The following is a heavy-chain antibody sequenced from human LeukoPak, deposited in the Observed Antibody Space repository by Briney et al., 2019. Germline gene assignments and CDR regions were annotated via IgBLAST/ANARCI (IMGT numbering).Heavy chain of an antibody. Sequence: PSETLSLTGTVTGGSISSTTYYWGWIRQPPGKGLEWIGSIYYSGSTYYNPSLKSRVTILVDTSEKQFSLKLSSVTAADTAVYYCARSDNYYDSSGYYPSGRSFNYWGQGTLVTVSS. CDR1: GGSISSTTYY. CDR3: ARSDNYYDSSGYYPSGRSFNY. CDR2: IYYSGST. V-gene: IGHV4-39*01. D-gene: IGHD3-22*01. J-gene: IGHJ4*02.